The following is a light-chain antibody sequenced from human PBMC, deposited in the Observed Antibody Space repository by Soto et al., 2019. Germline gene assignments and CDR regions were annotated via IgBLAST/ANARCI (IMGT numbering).Light chain of an antibody. J-gene: IGKJ1*01. Sequence: DIVMTQSPLSLPVTPGEPASISCRSSQSLLHSNGYNYLDWYLQKPGQSPQLLIYLGSNRSSGVPDRVSGSGSGTDLTLKISRVEAEDVGVYYCMQALQSPRTFGQGTKVEFK. V-gene: IGKV2-28*01. CDR1: QSLLHSNGYNY. CDR3: MQALQSPRT. CDR2: LGS.